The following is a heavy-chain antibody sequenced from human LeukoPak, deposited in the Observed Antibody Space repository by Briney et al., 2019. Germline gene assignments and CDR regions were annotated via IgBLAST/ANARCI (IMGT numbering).Heavy chain of an antibody. D-gene: IGHD4-23*01. CDR1: GGSISSGGYY. CDR2: TNHSGST. J-gene: IGHJ5*02. V-gene: IGHV4-39*07. Sequence: SETLSLTCTVSGGSISSGGYYWSWIRQPPGKGLEWIGETNHSGSTNYNPSLKSRVTISVDTSKNQFSLKLSSVTAADTAVYYCARADYGGNSGPIWFDPWGQGTLVTVSS. CDR3: ARADYGGNSGPIWFDP.